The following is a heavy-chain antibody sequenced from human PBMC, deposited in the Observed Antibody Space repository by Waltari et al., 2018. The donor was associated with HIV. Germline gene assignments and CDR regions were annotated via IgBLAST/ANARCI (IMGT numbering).Heavy chain of an antibody. D-gene: IGHD3-22*01. V-gene: IGHV4-39*01. CDR2: IYYSGST. CDR3: ARGGYYYDSSGYYSY. J-gene: IGHJ4*02. CDR1: GGSISSSSYY. Sequence: QLQLQESGPGLVKPSETLSLTCTVSGGSISSSSYYWGWIRQPPGKGLEWIGSIYYSGSTHYNPSLKSRVTISVDTSKNQFSLKLSSVTAADTAVYYCARGGYYYDSSGYYSYWGQGTLVTVSS.